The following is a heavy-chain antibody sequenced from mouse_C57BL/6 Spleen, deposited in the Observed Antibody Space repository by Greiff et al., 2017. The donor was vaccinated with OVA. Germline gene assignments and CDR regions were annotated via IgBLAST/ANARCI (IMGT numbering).Heavy chain of an antibody. CDR2: INYDGSST. Sequence: EVHLVESEGGLVQPGSSMKLSCTASGFTFSDYYMAWVRQVPEKGLEWVANINYDGSSTYYLDSLKSRFIISRDNAKNILYLQMSSLKSEDTATYYCAREASNWDVGFAYWGQGTLVTVSA. V-gene: IGHV5-16*01. CDR3: AREASNWDVGFAY. J-gene: IGHJ3*01. CDR1: GFTFSDYY. D-gene: IGHD4-1*01.